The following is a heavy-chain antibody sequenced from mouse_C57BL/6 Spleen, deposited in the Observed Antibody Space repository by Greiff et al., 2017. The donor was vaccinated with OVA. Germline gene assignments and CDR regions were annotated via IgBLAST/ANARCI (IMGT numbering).Heavy chain of an antibody. J-gene: IGHJ3*01. CDR1: GYTFTGYW. D-gene: IGHD2-2*01. CDR2: ILPGSGST. Sequence: QVQLQQSGAELMKPGASVKLSCKATGYTFTGYWIEWVKQRPGHGLEWIGEILPGSGSTNYNEKFKGKATFTADTSSNTAYMQLSSLTTEDSAIYYCARWSWDYGYDRGFAYWGQGTLVTVSA. CDR3: ARWSWDYGYDRGFAY. V-gene: IGHV1-9*01.